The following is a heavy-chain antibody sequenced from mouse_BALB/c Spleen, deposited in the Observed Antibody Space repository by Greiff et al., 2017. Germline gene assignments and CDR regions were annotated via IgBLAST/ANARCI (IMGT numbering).Heavy chain of an antibody. CDR3: ARQGEYYGSSYFDY. D-gene: IGHD1-1*01. Sequence: EVKLQESGGGLVQPGGSLKLSCAASGFTFSSYTMSWVRQTPEKRLEWVAYISNGGGSTYYPDTVKGRFTISRDNAKNSLYLQMSSLKSEDTAMYYCARQGEYYGSSYFDYWGQGTTLTVSS. CDR1: GFTFSSYT. J-gene: IGHJ2*01. CDR2: ISNGGGST. V-gene: IGHV5-12-2*01.